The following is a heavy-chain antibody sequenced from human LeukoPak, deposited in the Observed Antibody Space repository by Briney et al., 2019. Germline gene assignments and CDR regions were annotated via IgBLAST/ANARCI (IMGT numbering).Heavy chain of an antibody. Sequence: PSKTLSLTCAVSGGSISSGGYSWSWIRQPPGKGLEWIGYIYHSGSTYYNPSLKSRVTISVDRSKNQFSLKLSSVTAADTAVYYCARAPTVTFYFDYWGQGTLVTVSS. CDR3: ARAPTVTFYFDY. J-gene: IGHJ4*02. D-gene: IGHD4-17*01. V-gene: IGHV4-30-2*01. CDR2: IYHSGST. CDR1: GGSISSGGYS.